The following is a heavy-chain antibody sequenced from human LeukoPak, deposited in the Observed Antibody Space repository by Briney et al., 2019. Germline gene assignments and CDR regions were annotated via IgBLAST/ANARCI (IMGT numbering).Heavy chain of an antibody. CDR2: FDPEDGET. D-gene: IGHD3-22*01. CDR3: ATSKDYYDSSGPLYYGMDV. Sequence: ASVKVSCKASGGTFSSYAISWVRQAPGQGLEWMGGFDPEDGETIYAQKFQGRVTMTEDTSTDTAYMELSSLRSEDTAVYYCATSKDYYDSSGPLYYGMDVWGQGTAVTVSS. V-gene: IGHV1-24*01. J-gene: IGHJ6*02. CDR1: GGTFSSYA.